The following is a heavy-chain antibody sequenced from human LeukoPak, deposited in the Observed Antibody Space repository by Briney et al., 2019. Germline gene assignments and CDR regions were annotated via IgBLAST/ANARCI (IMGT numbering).Heavy chain of an antibody. CDR1: GFTFSRFG. CDR3: AKDPRAYSSGFYWSDY. CDR2: IQYDGSNK. Sequence: GGSLRLSCAASGFTFSRFGMHWVRQAPGKGLELVAFIQYDGSNKYYADSVKGRFAISRDNSKNTLYLQMNSLRAEDTAVHYCAKDPRAYSSGFYWSDYWGQGTLVTVSS. V-gene: IGHV3-30*02. J-gene: IGHJ4*02. D-gene: IGHD6-19*01.